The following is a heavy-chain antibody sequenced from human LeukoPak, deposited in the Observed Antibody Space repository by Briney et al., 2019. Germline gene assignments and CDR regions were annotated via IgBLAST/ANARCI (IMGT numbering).Heavy chain of an antibody. V-gene: IGHV1-18*01. CDR2: ISAYNGNT. CDR1: GYTFTSYG. Sequence: ASVKVSCKASGYTFTSYGISWVRQAPGQGLEWMGWISAYNGNTNYAQKLQGRVTMTTDTSTSTAYMELRSLRSDDTAVYYCTRDGDAPLRFLEWLQHQAFDYWGQGTLVTVSS. J-gene: IGHJ4*02. D-gene: IGHD3-3*01. CDR3: TRDGDAPLRFLEWLQHQAFDY.